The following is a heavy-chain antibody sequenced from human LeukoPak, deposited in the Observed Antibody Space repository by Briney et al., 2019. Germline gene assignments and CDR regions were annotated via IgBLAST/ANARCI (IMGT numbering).Heavy chain of an antibody. J-gene: IGHJ5*02. CDR1: GGSISSGDYY. CDR3: AGGYTGAMPGSEKXNWFDP. Sequence: KPSETLSLTCTVSGGSISSGDYYWSWIRQPPGKGLEWIGYIYYSGSTYYNPSLKSRVTISVDTSKNQFSLKLSSVTAADTAVYYCAGGYTGAMPGSEKXNWFDPWGQGTLVTVSS. CDR2: IYYSGST. D-gene: IGHD5-24*01. V-gene: IGHV4-30-4*01.